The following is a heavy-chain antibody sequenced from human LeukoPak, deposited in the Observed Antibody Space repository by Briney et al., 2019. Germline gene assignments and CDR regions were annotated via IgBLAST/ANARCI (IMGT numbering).Heavy chain of an antibody. D-gene: IGHD3-9*01. CDR2: IYYSGST. V-gene: IGHV4-39*01. Sequence: TSETLSLTCTVSGGSISSSSYYWGWIRQPPGKGLEWIGSIYYSGSTYYNPSLKSRVTISVDTSKNQFSLKLSSVTAADTAVYYCARHVVSRYSDSRGAFDIWGQGTMVTVSS. J-gene: IGHJ3*02. CDR1: GGSISSSSYY. CDR3: ARHVVSRYSDSRGAFDI.